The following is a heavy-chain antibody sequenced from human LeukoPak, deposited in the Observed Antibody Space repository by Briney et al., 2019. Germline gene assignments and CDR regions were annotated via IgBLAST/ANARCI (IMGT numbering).Heavy chain of an antibody. Sequence: GGSLRLSCAASGFTFSSYWMSWVRQAPGKGLEWVANIKQDGSEKYYVDSVKGRFTISRDNAKNSLYLQMNSLRAEDTAVYYCAKRKSRVVVVAATTLDYWGQGTLVTVSS. V-gene: IGHV3-7*01. J-gene: IGHJ4*02. CDR2: IKQDGSEK. D-gene: IGHD2-15*01. CDR3: AKRKSRVVVVAATTLDY. CDR1: GFTFSSYW.